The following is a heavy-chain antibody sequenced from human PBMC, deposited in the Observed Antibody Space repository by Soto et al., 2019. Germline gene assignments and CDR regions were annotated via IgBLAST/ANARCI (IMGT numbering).Heavy chain of an antibody. D-gene: IGHD3-22*01. CDR2: IEGDGSST. J-gene: IGHJ4*02. CDR3: ARDRRIVAGLPGS. Sequence: EVQLVESGGGLVQPGGSLRLSCAASGFTFSSYWMHWVRQAPGKGLEWVSRIEGDGSSTTSADSVKGRFTVSRDDARNTLYLQMSSLRAEDTAVYYCARDRRIVAGLPGSWGQGSLVTVSS. V-gene: IGHV3-74*01. CDR1: GFTFSSYW.